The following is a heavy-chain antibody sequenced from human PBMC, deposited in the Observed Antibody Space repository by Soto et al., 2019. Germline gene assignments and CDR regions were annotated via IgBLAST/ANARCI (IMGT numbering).Heavy chain of an antibody. CDR1: GGSISSSSYY. V-gene: IGHV4-39*01. J-gene: IGHJ4*02. CDR3: ARFSGIVYLFAY. CDR2: IYYSGST. D-gene: IGHD6-25*01. Sequence: SETLSLTCTVSGGSISSSSYYWGWIRQPPGKGLEWIGSIYYSGSTYYNPSLKSRVTISVDTSKNQFSLKLSSVTAADTAVYYCARFSGIVYLFAYWGQGTLVPVSS.